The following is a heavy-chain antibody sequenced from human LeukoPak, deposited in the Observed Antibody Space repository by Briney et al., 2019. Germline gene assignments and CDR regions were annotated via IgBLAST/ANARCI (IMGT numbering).Heavy chain of an antibody. Sequence: SESLSLTCTVSGGSISSYYWSWIRQPPGKGLEWIGYIFYSGSTNYNPSLKSRVTISVDTSKNQFSLKLSSVTAADTAVYYCARGPYCSSTSCYQGWFDPWGQGTLVTVSS. CDR2: IFYSGST. D-gene: IGHD2-2*01. V-gene: IGHV4-59*01. J-gene: IGHJ5*02. CDR1: GGSISSYY. CDR3: ARGPYCSSTSCYQGWFDP.